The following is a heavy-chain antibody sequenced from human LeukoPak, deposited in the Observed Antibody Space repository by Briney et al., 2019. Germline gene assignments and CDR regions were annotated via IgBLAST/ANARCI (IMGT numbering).Heavy chain of an antibody. CDR1: GFTFNMYW. D-gene: IGHD4-23*01. V-gene: IGHV3-7*01. J-gene: IGHJ4*02. CDR2: INKDGSDK. CDR3: ARDAGYGGNSDY. Sequence: SGGSLRLSCAASGFTFNMYWMTGVRQAPGKGLESVAYINKDGSDKYYVDSVKGRFTVSRDNAKNSLYLQMNSLRAEDTAVYYCARDAGYGGNSDYWGQGTLVTVSS.